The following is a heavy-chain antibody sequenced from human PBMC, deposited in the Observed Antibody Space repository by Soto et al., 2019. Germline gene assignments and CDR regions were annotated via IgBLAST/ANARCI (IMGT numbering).Heavy chain of an antibody. CDR1: GESVSSSAAS. CDR3: ARDPGYTYGNSFDC. D-gene: IGHD5-18*01. Sequence: SQTLSLTCAISGESVSSSAASWNWIWQSPSRGLEWLGRTFYRSKWYSNYALSVKSRITITPDTSKNQFSLHLNSVTPEDTAVYYCARDPGYTYGNSFDCWGQGALVTVSS. CDR2: TFYRSKWYS. J-gene: IGHJ4*02. V-gene: IGHV6-1*01.